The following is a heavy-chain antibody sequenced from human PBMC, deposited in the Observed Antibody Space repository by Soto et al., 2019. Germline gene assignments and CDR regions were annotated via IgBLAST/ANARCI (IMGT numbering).Heavy chain of an antibody. CDR3: ARDFPPKSGAPGRGDY. CDR2: IYYSGST. J-gene: IGHJ4*02. Sequence: SETLSLTCTVSGGSISSYYWSWIRQPPGKGLEWIGYIYYSGSTNYNPSLKSRVTISLDTSKNQFSLKLSSVTAADTAVYYCARDFPPKSGAPGRGDYWGQGTLVTVSS. V-gene: IGHV4-59*01. D-gene: IGHD1-26*01. CDR1: GGSISSYY.